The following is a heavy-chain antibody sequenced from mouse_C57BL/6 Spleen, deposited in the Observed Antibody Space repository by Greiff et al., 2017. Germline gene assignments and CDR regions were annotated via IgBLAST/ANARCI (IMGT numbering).Heavy chain of an antibody. D-gene: IGHD1-1*01. J-gene: IGHJ2*01. CDR1: GYSFTDYN. V-gene: IGHV1-39*01. CDR2: INPNHGTT. Sequence: EVQLQQSGPELVKPGASVKISCKASGYSFTDYNMNWVKQSNGKSLEWIGVINPNHGTTSYNQKFKGKATLTVDQSSSTAYMQLNSLTSEDSAVYYYCAYYYGSDYYFGYWGQGTTLTVSS. CDR3: CAYYYGSDYYFGY.